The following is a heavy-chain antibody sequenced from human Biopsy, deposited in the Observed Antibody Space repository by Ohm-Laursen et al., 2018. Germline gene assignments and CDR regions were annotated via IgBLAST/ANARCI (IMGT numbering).Heavy chain of an antibody. V-gene: IGHV4-31*03. D-gene: IGHD5-12*01. CDR3: ARLGSGDYFPTFFDF. Sequence: TLSLTCTVSSGSIRTGDYYWNWIRHHPGKGLEWIGNIFYSANTYYNPSLKSRVTISVDTSKNQFSLKLSSVTAADTAVYYCARLGSGDYFPTFFDFWGQGALVTVSS. CDR2: IFYSANT. CDR1: SGSIRTGDYY. J-gene: IGHJ4*02.